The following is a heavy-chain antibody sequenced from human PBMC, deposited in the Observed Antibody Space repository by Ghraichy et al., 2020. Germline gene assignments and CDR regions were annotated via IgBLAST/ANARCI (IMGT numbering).Heavy chain of an antibody. V-gene: IGHV4-34*01. CDR2: INHSGSS. CDR3: ARPRPDTAMAYDY. Sequence: SETLSLTCAVYGGSFSGYYWTWIRQPPGKGLEWIGEINHSGSSNYNPSLKSRLTISVDASRNQLSLKLNSVTAADTAVYYCARPRPDTAMAYDYWGQGTLVTVSS. CDR1: GGSFSGYY. J-gene: IGHJ4*02. D-gene: IGHD2-2*01.